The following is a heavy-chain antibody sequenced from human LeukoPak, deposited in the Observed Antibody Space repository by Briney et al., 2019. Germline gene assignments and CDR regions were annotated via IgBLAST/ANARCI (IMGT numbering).Heavy chain of an antibody. J-gene: IGHJ4*02. CDR2: IWFDGTNK. V-gene: IGHV3-33*01. CDR1: GFTFSSYG. CDR3: ARDGNGDTTMIMEGVSIDY. D-gene: IGHD5-18*01. Sequence: PGGFLRLSCAASGFTFSSYGMHWVRQTPGKGLEWVALIWFDGTNKYYADSVKGRFTISRDNSKNTLYLQMNSLRAEDTAVYYCARDGNGDTTMIMEGVSIDYWGQGTLVTVSS.